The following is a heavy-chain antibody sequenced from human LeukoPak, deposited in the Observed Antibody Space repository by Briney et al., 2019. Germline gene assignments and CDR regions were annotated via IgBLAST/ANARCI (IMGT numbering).Heavy chain of an antibody. CDR1: GGSISSGGYY. CDR2: IYYSGST. J-gene: IGHJ4*02. V-gene: IGHV4-31*03. Sequence: SETLSLTCTVSGGSISSGGYYWSWIRQHPGKSLEWIGYIYYSGSTYYNPSLKSRVTISVDTSKNQFSLKLSSVTAADTAVYYCARVGSTTADYWGQGTLVTVSS. D-gene: IGHD4-11*01. CDR3: ARVGSTTADY.